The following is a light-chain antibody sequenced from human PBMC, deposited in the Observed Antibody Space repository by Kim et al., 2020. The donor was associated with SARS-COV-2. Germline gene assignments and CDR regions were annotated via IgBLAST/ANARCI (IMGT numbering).Light chain of an antibody. CDR1: HDINNY. Sequence: SPSVGDRVTITCQASHDINNYLNWYQQKPGEAPKLLIYDASNLGTGVPSRFSGTGSETNFTFTISSLQAADIATYYCQQYENLPPTFGQGTKVDIK. J-gene: IGKJ1*01. CDR2: DAS. V-gene: IGKV1-33*01. CDR3: QQYENLPPT.